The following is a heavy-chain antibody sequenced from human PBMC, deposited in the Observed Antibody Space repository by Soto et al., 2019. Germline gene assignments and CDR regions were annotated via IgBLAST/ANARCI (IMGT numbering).Heavy chain of an antibody. D-gene: IGHD3-16*01. CDR1: GFTCSIYS. Sequence: EVQLVESGGGLVKPGGSLRLSCAASGFTCSIYSMNWVRQAPGKGLEWVSSISSRSSYIYYADSVKGRFTISRDNAKNSLYMQMNSLRAEDTAVDYCARGDVGDYYGMDVWGQGTTVTVSS. V-gene: IGHV3-21*01. J-gene: IGHJ6*02. CDR3: ARGDVGDYYGMDV. CDR2: ISSRSSYI.